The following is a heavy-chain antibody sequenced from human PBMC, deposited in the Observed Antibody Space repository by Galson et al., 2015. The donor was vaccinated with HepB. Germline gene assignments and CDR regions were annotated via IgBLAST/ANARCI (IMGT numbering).Heavy chain of an antibody. J-gene: IGHJ3*02. Sequence: TLSLTCTVSGDSIGHGVVYWVWIRPPPGKGLEWIGSTKNGWSTPYNPPLQSRVSISVDATKNHFSLRLSSVTAADTAVYYCTREDQNAANDAFDIWGQGTMVTVSS. CDR2: TKNGWST. CDR1: GDSIGHGVVY. V-gene: IGHV4-39*02. CDR3: TREDQNAANDAFDI. D-gene: IGHD1-1*01.